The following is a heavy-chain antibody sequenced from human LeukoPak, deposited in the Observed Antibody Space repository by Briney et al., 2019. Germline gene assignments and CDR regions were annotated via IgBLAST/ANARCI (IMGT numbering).Heavy chain of an antibody. V-gene: IGHV3-66*01. D-gene: IGHD4-17*01. CDR1: GVTASSNY. Sequence: GGSLRLSSAAPGVTASSNYMSWVRKAHGKGRGGVSVIYSGGSTYYADSVKGRFTISRDNSKNTLYLQMNSLRAEDTAVYYCSRNDYGDYGDFDYWGQGTLVTVSS. CDR3: SRNDYGDYGDFDY. J-gene: IGHJ4*02. CDR2: IYSGGST.